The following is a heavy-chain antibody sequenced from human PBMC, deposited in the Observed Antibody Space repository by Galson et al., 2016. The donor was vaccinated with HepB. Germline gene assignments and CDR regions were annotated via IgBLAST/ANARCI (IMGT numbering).Heavy chain of an antibody. CDR2: ISAHTGNT. CDR1: GHTSTTYG. D-gene: IGHD1-7*01. CDR3: ARVPLNYCRNLYYFGMDV. J-gene: IGHJ6*02. V-gene: IGHV1-18*01. Sequence: SVKVSCKASGHTSTTYGISWVRQAPGQGLEWMGWISAHTGNTHYAQQVQGRVTMTIDTSTGTAYMELRSLRSDDTAVYYCARVPLNYCRNLYYFGMDVWGQGTTVTVSS.